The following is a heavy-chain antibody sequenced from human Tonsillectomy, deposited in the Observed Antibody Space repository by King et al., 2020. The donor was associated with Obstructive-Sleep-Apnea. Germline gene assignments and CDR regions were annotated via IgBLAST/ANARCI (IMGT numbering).Heavy chain of an antibody. D-gene: IGHD4-17*01. J-gene: IGHJ5*02. CDR1: GFTFDDYA. CDR2: ISWKSGNI. CDR3: AKVNDYGDYNWYDP. Sequence: VQLVESGGGLVQPGRSLRLSCAASGFTFDDYAMHWVRQVPGKGLEWVSGISWKSGNIDYADSVKGRFTISRDNAKNSLYLQMNSLRAEDTAFYYCAKVNDYGDYNWYDPWGQGTLVTVSS. V-gene: IGHV3-9*01.